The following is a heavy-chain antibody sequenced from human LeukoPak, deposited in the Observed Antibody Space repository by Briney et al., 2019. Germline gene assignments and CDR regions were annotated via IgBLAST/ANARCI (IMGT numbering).Heavy chain of an antibody. CDR3: AGSSGYYRDAFDI. CDR1: GGSISSHY. D-gene: IGHD3-22*01. Sequence: SETLSLTCTVSGGSISSHYWSWIRQPPGKGLEWIGYIYYSGSTNYNPSLKSRVTISVDTSKNQFSLKLSSVTAADTAVYYCAGSSGYYRDAFDIWGQGTIVTVSS. V-gene: IGHV4-59*11. CDR2: IYYSGST. J-gene: IGHJ3*02.